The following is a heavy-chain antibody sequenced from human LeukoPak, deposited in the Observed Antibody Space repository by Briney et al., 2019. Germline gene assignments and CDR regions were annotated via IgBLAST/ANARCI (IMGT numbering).Heavy chain of an antibody. CDR3: ASGRDSSGYYYTAQYYYYYYGMDV. CDR1: GFTFSSYS. V-gene: IGHV3-21*01. D-gene: IGHD3-22*01. Sequence: PGGSLRLSCAASGFTFSSYSMNWVRQAPGKGLEWVSSISSSSSYIYYADSVKGRFTISRDNAKNSLYLQMNSLRAEDTAVYYCASGRDSSGYYYTAQYYYYYYGMDVWGQGTTVTVSS. CDR2: ISSSSSYI. J-gene: IGHJ6*02.